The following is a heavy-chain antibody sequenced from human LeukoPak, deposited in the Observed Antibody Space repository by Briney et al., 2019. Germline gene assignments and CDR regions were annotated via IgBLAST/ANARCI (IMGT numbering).Heavy chain of an antibody. CDR2: ISTSGSI. D-gene: IGHD2-2*01. CDR1: GPSVNSYY. V-gene: IGHV4-4*07. J-gene: IGHJ5*02. CDR3: ARVVAPKRFDP. Sequence: SSETLTLTCTVSGPSVNSYYWSWIRQPDGKGLEWIRQISTSGSINYNPSLKSPITNSVNKSQNQFFSEKKHLTAPDPAGDYCARVVAPKRFDPGGQGTLVTVSS.